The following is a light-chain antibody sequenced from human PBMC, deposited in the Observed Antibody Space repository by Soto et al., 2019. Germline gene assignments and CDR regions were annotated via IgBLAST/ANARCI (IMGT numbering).Light chain of an antibody. V-gene: IGLV2-14*01. CDR1: SSDIGGYNY. CDR2: DVS. CDR3: SSYTSGSTFYV. Sequence: QSVLTQPASVSGSPGQSITISCTGTSSDIGGYNYVSWFQQHPGKAPKLMISDVSNRPSGVSNRFSGSKSGNTASLTISGLQAEDEADYYCSSYTSGSTFYVSGTGTKVTVL. J-gene: IGLJ1*01.